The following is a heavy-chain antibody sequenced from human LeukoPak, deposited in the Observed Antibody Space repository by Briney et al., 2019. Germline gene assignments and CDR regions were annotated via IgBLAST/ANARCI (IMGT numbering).Heavy chain of an antibody. J-gene: IGHJ4*02. CDR3: ARDRRSSWYLDQ. CDR1: GYTFTTYG. D-gene: IGHD6-13*01. CDR2: ISAYNGNR. V-gene: IGHV1-18*01. Sequence: ASVKVSYKASGYTFTTYGISWVRQAPGQGLEWMGWISAYNGNRNYAQKFHGRVTMTTDTSTSTAYMELRSLRSDDTAVYFCARDRRSSWYLDQWGQGTLVTVSS.